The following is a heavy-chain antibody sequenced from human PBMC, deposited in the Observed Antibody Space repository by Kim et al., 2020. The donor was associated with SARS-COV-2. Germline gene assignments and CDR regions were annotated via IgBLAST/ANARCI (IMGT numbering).Heavy chain of an antibody. D-gene: IGHD3-10*01. CDR1: GFIFTGYT. CDR2: ISGDGNTP. V-gene: IGHV3-64D*06. J-gene: IGHJ4*02. CDR3: VRDYWSYDY. Sequence: GGSLRLSCSASGFIFTGYTMHWVRQAPGKRPEYVSAISGDGNTPLYAESLKDRFTISRDNSKNTIYLQMTSLTTEDTAVYYCVRDYWSYDYWGQGTLVT.